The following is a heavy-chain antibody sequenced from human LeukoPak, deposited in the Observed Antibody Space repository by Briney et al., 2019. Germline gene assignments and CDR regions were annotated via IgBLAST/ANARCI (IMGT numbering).Heavy chain of an antibody. CDR3: ARHVRRNTAMGNDY. V-gene: IGHV3-43D*03. CDR2: ISWEGGST. J-gene: IGHJ4*02. D-gene: IGHD5-18*01. Sequence: PGGSLRLSCAASGFTFDDYAMHWVRQAPGKGLEWVSLISWEGGSTYYADSVKGRFTISRDNSKNSLYLQMNSLRAEDTAVYYCARHVRRNTAMGNDYWGQGTLVTVSS. CDR1: GFTFDDYA.